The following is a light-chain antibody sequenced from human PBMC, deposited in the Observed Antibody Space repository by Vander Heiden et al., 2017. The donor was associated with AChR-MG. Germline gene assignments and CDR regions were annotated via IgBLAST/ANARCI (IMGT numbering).Light chain of an antibody. V-gene: IGLV1-47*02. CDR3: AAWDDSLSGRV. Sequence: QSVLTQPPSPSGTPAQRVTISCSGSSSNIGSNNVNWYQQLPGTAPKLLIFSNNQRPSGVPDRFSGSKSGTSASLAISGLRSEDEADYYCAAWDDSLSGRVFGGGTKLTVL. J-gene: IGLJ3*02. CDR1: SSNIGSNN. CDR2: SNN.